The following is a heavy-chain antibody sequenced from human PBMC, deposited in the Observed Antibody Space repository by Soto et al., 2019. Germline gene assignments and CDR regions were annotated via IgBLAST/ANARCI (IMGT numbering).Heavy chain of an antibody. V-gene: IGHV1-69*13. J-gene: IGHJ4*02. D-gene: IGHD5-18*01. CDR1: GCTCSMYA. CDR3: ARNVGYGYNYVY. Sequence: SVKVSCKASGCTCSMYAIICVLQARLQGLEWMGVIIPIFGTANYAQKFQGRVTITADESTSTAYMQLSSLRSEDTDVYYCARNVGYGYNYVYWGQGTLVTVSS. CDR2: IIPIFGTA.